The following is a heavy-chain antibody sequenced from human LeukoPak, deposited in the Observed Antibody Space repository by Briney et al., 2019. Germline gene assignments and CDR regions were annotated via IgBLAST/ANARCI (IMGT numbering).Heavy chain of an antibody. D-gene: IGHD6-19*01. CDR1: GYTFTGYG. CDR2: ISAYNGNT. V-gene: IGHV1-18*01. J-gene: IGHJ1*01. CDR3: ALGPVAGMRYFQH. Sequence: ASVKDSCKASGYTFTGYGISWVRQAPGQGLEWMGWISAYNGNTNYAQKLQGRVTMTTDTSTSTAYMELRSLRSDDTAVYYCALGPVAGMRYFQHWGQGTLVTVSS.